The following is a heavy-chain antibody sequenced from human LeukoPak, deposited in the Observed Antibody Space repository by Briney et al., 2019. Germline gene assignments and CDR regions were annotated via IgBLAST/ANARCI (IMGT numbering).Heavy chain of an antibody. V-gene: IGHV3-23*01. CDR3: AKGHGYYYYHMDV. CDR2: ISGSDGST. J-gene: IGHJ6*03. Sequence: GGSLRLSCAASGFTFRIYAMSWVRQAPGKGLEWVSTISGSDGSTNYADSVKGRFSISRDNSKNTLYLQMNSLRAEDTAVYYCAKGHGYYYYHMDVWGTGTTVTVSS. CDR1: GFTFRIYA.